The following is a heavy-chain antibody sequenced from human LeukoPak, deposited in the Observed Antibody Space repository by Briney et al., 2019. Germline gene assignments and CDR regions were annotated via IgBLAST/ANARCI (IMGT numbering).Heavy chain of an antibody. Sequence: PSETLSLTCSVYGGSICSYYWSCIRQPPGKGLEWIGYIYYSGSTNYNPSLKSRVTISVDTSKNRFSLKLSSVTAADRAVYYCARWGSDSGSYPSGDSVYWGQGTLVTVSS. V-gene: IGHV4-59*01. CDR2: IYYSGST. CDR3: ARWGSDSGSYPSGDSVY. CDR1: GGSICSYY. D-gene: IGHD1-26*01. J-gene: IGHJ4*02.